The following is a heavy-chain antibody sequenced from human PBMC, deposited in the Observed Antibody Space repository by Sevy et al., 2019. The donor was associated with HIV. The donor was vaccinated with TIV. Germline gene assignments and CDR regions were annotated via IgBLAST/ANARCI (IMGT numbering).Heavy chain of an antibody. V-gene: IGHV4-59*08. CDR1: GGSITSLY. CDR3: AGENAWGRGYS. D-gene: IGHD1-26*01. CDR2: IYYNGHI. J-gene: IGHJ4*02. Sequence: SETLSLTCTVSGGSITSLYWNWIRQPPGKGLEWFANIYYNGHINYNPSLKSRVTLSLDTSKNQFSLRRGSVTAADTAMYYCAGENAWGRGYSWGQGTLVTVSS.